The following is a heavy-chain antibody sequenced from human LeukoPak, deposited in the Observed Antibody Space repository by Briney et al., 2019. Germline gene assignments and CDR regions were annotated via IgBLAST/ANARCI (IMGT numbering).Heavy chain of an antibody. J-gene: IGHJ4*02. V-gene: IGHV1-69*13. CDR2: IIPIFGTA. Sequence: SVKVSCTASGGTFSSYAISWVRQAPGQGLEWMGGIIPIFGTANYAQKFQGRVTITADESTSTAYMELSSLRSEDTAVYYCAGFHADTYYYDSSGYYWGQGTLVTVSS. D-gene: IGHD3-22*01. CDR3: AGFHADTYYYDSSGYY. CDR1: GGTFSSYA.